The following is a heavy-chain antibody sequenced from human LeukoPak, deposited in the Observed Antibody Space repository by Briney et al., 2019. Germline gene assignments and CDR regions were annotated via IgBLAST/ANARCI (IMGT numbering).Heavy chain of an antibody. V-gene: IGHV4-59*01. CDR3: AREIVGAMKYFDY. D-gene: IGHD1-26*01. CDR2: ISYSGST. Sequence: SETLSLTCTVSSGSISSYYWSWIRQPPGKGLEWIGYISYSGSTNYNPSLKSRVTISLDTSKNQFSLKLSSVTAADTAVYYCAREIVGAMKYFDYWGQGTLVTVSS. J-gene: IGHJ4*02. CDR1: SGSISSYY.